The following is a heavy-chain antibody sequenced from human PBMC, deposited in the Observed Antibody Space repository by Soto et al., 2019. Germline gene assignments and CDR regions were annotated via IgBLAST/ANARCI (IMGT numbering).Heavy chain of an antibody. V-gene: IGHV3-30*04. CDR3: ARPDRSGMTTVVTYYFDY. J-gene: IGHJ4*02. CDR1: GFTFSSYA. CDR2: ISYDGSNK. Sequence: GGSLRLSCAASGFTFSSYAMHWVRQAPGKGLEWVAVISYDGSNKYYADSVKGRFTISRDNSKNTLYLQMNSLRAEDTAVYYCARPDRSGMTTVVTYYFDYWGRGTLVTVSS. D-gene: IGHD4-17*01.